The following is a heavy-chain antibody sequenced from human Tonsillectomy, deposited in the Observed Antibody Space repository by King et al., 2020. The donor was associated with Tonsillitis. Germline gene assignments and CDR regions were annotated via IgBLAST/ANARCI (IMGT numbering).Heavy chain of an antibody. CDR1: GFTFSSYS. CDR2: ISSSSGYI. CDR3: ASSPSIAWPRLFAC. V-gene: IGHV3-21*01. Sequence: VQLVESGGGLVKPGGSLRLSCAASGFTFSSYSMNWGRQAPGKGPEWVSSISSSSGYIYYADSLKGRFTIARDNAKNSLYLQMNSLRAEDTAVYYCASSPSIAWPRLFACWGQGTLVTASS. J-gene: IGHJ4*02. D-gene: IGHD3-3*02.